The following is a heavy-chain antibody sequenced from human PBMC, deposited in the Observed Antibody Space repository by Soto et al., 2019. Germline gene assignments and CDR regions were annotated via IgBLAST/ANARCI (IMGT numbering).Heavy chain of an antibody. D-gene: IGHD3-3*01. V-gene: IGHV3-30-3*01. CDR3: ARTLYDLKGMDV. CDR2: ISYDGSNK. Sequence: QVQLVESGGGVVQPGRSLRLSCAASGFTFSSYAMHWVRRAPGKGLEWVAVISYDGSNKYYADSVKGRFTISRDNSKNTLYLQMNSLRAEDTAVYYCARTLYDLKGMDVWGQGTTVTVSS. J-gene: IGHJ6*02. CDR1: GFTFSSYA.